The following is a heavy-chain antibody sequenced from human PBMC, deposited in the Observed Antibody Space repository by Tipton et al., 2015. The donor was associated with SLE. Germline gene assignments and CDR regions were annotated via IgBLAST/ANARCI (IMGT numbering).Heavy chain of an antibody. CDR1: GGSFSGYY. D-gene: IGHD4-17*01. V-gene: IGHV4-34*01. J-gene: IGHJ6*03. CDR2: INHSGST. CDR3: ERVSAMTTVTTSYYYMDV. Sequence: TLSLTCAVYGGSFSGYYWSWIRQPPGKGLEWIGEINHSGSTNYNPSLKSRVTISVDTSKNQFSLKLSSVTAADTAVYYCERVSAMTTVTTSYYYMDVWGKGTTVTVSS.